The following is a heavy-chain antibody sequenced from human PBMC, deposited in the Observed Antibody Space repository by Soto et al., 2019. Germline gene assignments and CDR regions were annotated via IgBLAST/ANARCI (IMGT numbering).Heavy chain of an antibody. CDR3: AREDSIIIPAVSDF. J-gene: IGHJ4*02. V-gene: IGHV3-21*01. CDR1: GFAFNNYG. Sequence: PGGSLRLSCTVSGFAFNNYGINWGRHAPGKGLEWVSSISKSDYTYYSDSVKGRFTISRDNAKNSVSLQMNTLRVEDTAVYYCAREDSIIIPAVSDFWGQGTLVTVSS. CDR2: ISKSDYT. D-gene: IGHD2-2*01.